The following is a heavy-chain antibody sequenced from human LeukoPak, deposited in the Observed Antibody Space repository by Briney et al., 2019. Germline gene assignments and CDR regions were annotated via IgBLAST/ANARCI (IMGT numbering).Heavy chain of an antibody. CDR1: GFTFSSYS. CDR2: ISSSSSYI. J-gene: IGHJ3*02. Sequence: GGSLRLSCAASGFTFSSYSMNWVRQAPGKGLEWVSSISSSSSYIYYADSVKGRFTISRDNSKNTLYLQMNSLRAEDTAVYYCAKPYSAAVVHDAFDIWGQGTMVTVSS. D-gene: IGHD4-23*01. V-gene: IGHV3-21*04. CDR3: AKPYSAAVVHDAFDI.